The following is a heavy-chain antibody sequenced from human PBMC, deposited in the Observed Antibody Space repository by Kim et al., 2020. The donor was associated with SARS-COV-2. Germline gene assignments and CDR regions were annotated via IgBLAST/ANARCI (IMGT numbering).Heavy chain of an antibody. V-gene: IGHV3-21*01. CDR3: AKEASDWAYGMDV. CDR2: IDTSSRYL. CDR1: GFTFSRYS. Sequence: GGFLRLSCEASGFTFSRYSMNWVRQAPGKGLEWVSSIDTSSRYLYYGDSVKGRFTISRDNAMNSLSLQMTSLRAEDTAVYYCAKEASDWAYGMDVWGQGTTVTVSS. J-gene: IGHJ6*02. D-gene: IGHD2-21*01.